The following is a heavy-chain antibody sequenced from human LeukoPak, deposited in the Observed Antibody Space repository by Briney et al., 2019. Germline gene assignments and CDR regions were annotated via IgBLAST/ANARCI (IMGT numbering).Heavy chain of an antibody. CDR3: ARVGYDYVWGSYRTRYFDH. Sequence: PGGSLRLSCAASGFTFSSYSMNWVRQAPGKGLEWVSYISSSSSTIYYADSVKGRFTISRDNAKNSLYLQMNSLRAEDTAVYYCARVGYDYVWGSYRTRYFDHWGQGTLVTVSS. V-gene: IGHV3-48*01. D-gene: IGHD3-16*02. CDR1: GFTFSSYS. CDR2: ISSSSSTI. J-gene: IGHJ4*02.